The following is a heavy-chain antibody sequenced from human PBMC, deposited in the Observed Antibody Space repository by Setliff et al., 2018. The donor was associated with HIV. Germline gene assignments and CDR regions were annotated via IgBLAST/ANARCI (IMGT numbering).Heavy chain of an antibody. Sequence: SVKVSCKASGGTFSSYAISWVRQAPGQGLEWMGGIIPIFGTANYAQKFQGRVTITADESTSKAYMELSSLRSEDTAVYYCARHRYYYDSSGYYGSFDYWGQGTLVTVSS. D-gene: IGHD3-22*01. J-gene: IGHJ4*02. V-gene: IGHV1-69*13. CDR3: ARHRYYYDSSGYYGSFDY. CDR2: IIPIFGTA. CDR1: GGTFSSYA.